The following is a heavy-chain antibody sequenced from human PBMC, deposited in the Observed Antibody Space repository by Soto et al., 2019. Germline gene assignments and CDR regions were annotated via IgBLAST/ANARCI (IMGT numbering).Heavy chain of an antibody. D-gene: IGHD6-6*01. Sequence: XGSLRLSCAASGFTFSSYSMNWVRQAPGKGLEWVSSISSSSSYIYYADSVKGRFTISRDNAKNSLYLQMNSLRAEDTAVYYCARSVSIAARLNWFDHSGQGTLVTVSS. CDR1: GFTFSSYS. CDR3: ARSVSIAARLNWFDH. CDR2: ISSSSSYI. V-gene: IGHV3-21*01. J-gene: IGHJ5*02.